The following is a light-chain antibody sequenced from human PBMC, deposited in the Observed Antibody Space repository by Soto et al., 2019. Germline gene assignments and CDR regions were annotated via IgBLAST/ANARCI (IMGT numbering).Light chain of an antibody. CDR2: AAS. CDR1: QSISSY. Sequence: DIQMTQSPSSLSASVGDRVTITCRASQSISSYLNWYQQKPGKAPKLLIYAASSLQSGVPSRFRGSGSGTDFTLTFISLQPEDFATYYCQQSYSTPPTFGQGTKVDIK. CDR3: QQSYSTPPT. V-gene: IGKV1-39*01. J-gene: IGKJ1*01.